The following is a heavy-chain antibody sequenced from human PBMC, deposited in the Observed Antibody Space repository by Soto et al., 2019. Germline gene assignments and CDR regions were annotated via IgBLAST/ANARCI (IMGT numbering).Heavy chain of an antibody. CDR2: MNPNSGNT. Sequence: QVQLVQSGAEVKEPGASVKVSCKASGYTFNSYDFNWVRQATGQRLEWMGWMNPNSGNTAYVQRFKGRVTMTRDTPISTVYMELKILSSEVTAGYYGARCPRGMIDSWGQGTLVTVSP. J-gene: IGHJ4*02. CDR3: ARCPRGMIDS. CDR1: GYTFNSYD. V-gene: IGHV1-8*01.